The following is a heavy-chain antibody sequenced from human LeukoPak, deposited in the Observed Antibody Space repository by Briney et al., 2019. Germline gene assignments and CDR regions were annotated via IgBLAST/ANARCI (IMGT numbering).Heavy chain of an antibody. Sequence: GGSLRLSCAASGFTFSSYSMNWVRQAPGKGLEWVSSISSSSSYIYYADSVKGRFTISRDNAKNSLYLQMDSLRAEDSAVYFCARARYGGNSEDFWGQGTLVTVSS. CDR1: GFTFSSYS. V-gene: IGHV3-21*01. D-gene: IGHD4-23*01. J-gene: IGHJ4*02. CDR2: ISSSSSYI. CDR3: ARARYGGNSEDF.